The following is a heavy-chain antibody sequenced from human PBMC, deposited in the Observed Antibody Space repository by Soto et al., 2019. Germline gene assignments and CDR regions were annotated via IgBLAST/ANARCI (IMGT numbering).Heavy chain of an antibody. CDR3: TTGVYYDILTGYRNVAY. CDR2: IYYSGLT. Sequence: PSETLSLTCSVSGGSMRSEGYYWSWIRQHPGKGLEWIGYIYYSGLTDYNPSLKSRLTISVDKSKNEFYLKMRSVTAADTAVYYCTTGVYYDILTGYRNVAYWGQGTLVTVSS. D-gene: IGHD3-9*01. J-gene: IGHJ4*02. V-gene: IGHV4-30-4*01. CDR1: GGSMRSEGYY.